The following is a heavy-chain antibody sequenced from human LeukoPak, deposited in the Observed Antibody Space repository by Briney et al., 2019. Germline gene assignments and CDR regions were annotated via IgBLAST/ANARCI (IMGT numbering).Heavy chain of an antibody. CDR3: ARAFGYSSSCYEYNWFDP. Sequence: SETLSLTCTVSGGSISSYYWSWIRQPPGKGLEWIGYIYYSGSTNYNPSLKSRVTISVDTSKNQFSLKLSSVTAADTAVYYCARAFGYSSSCYEYNWFDPWGQGTLVTVSS. CDR2: IYYSGST. CDR1: GGSISSYY. D-gene: IGHD6-13*01. J-gene: IGHJ5*02. V-gene: IGHV4-59*01.